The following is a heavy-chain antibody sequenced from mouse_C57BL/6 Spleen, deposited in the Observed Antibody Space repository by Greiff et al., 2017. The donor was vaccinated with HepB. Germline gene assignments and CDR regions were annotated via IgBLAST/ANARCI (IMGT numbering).Heavy chain of an antibody. Sequence: DVKLVESGGGLVQPGGSLKLSCAASGFTFSDYYMYWVRQTPEKRLEWVAYISNGGGSTYYPDTVKGRFTISRDNAKNTLYLQMSRLKSDDTAMYYCARTLYYAMDYWGQGTSVTVSS. V-gene: IGHV5-12*01. J-gene: IGHJ4*01. CDR3: ARTLYYAMDY. CDR1: GFTFSDYY. CDR2: ISNGGGST.